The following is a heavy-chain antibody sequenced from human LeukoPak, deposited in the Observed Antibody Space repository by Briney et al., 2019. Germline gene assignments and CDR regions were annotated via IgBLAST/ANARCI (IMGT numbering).Heavy chain of an antibody. CDR1: GGSFSGYY. V-gene: IGHV4-34*01. CDR3: ARGPPYYYDSSGYSNWFDP. J-gene: IGHJ5*02. Sequence: SETLSLTCAVYGGSFSGYYWSWIRRPPGKGLEWIGEINHSGSTNYNPSLKSRVTISVDTSKNQFSLKLSSVTAADTAVYYCARGPPYYYDSSGYSNWFDPWGQGTLVTVSS. D-gene: IGHD3-22*01. CDR2: INHSGST.